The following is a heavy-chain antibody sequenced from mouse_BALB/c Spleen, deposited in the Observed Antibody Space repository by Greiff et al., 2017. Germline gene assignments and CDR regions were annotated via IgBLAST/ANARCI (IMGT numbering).Heavy chain of an antibody. CDR2: INPGSGGT. V-gene: IGHV1-54*01. D-gene: IGHD1-1*01. CDR3: AREDDYGSSSGFAY. Sequence: QVQLQQSGAELVRPGTSVKVSCKASGYAFTNYLIEWVKQRPGQGLEWIGVINPGSGGTNYNEKFKGKATLTADKSSSTAYMQLSSLTSDDSAVYFYAREDDYGSSSGFAYWGQGTLVTVSA. J-gene: IGHJ3*01. CDR1: GYAFTNYL.